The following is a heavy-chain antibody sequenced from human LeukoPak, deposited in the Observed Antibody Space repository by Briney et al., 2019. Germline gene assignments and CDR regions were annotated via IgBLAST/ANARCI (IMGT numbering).Heavy chain of an antibody. CDR2: ISHDGSNK. V-gene: IGHV3-30-3*02. D-gene: IGHD2-15*01. Sequence: GGSLRLSCAASGFTFSSYAMHWVRQAPDKGLEWVAVISHDGSNKYYADSVQGRFTISRDNSKSTLCLQMNSLRAEDTAVYYCAKQLGYCSDGSCYFPYWGQGTLVTVSS. J-gene: IGHJ4*02. CDR1: GFTFSSYA. CDR3: AKQLGYCSDGSCYFPY.